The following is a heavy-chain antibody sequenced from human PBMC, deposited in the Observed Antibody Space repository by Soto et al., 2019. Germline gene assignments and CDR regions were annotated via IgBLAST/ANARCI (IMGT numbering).Heavy chain of an antibody. CDR1: GGSISSGDYY. D-gene: IGHD3-3*01. V-gene: IGHV4-31*03. J-gene: IGHJ5*02. CDR2: IYYSGST. Sequence: QVQLQESGPGLVKPSQTLSLTCTVSGGSISSGDYYWSWIRQHPGKGLEWIGYIYYSGSTYYNPYLKSRVTISVDTSTKQFSLKLSSVTAADTAVYYCARWWSGSRQGFDPWGQGTLVTVSS. CDR3: ARWWSGSRQGFDP.